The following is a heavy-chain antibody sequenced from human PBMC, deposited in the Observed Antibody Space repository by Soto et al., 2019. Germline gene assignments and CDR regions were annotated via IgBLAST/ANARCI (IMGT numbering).Heavy chain of an antibody. CDR3: ARGSSIAGLYYGMDV. J-gene: IGHJ6*02. V-gene: IGHV4-30-2*05. CDR1: GGSISSGGYS. Sequence: SETLSLTCGVSGGSISSGGYSWSWIRQPPGKGLEWIGYNYYSGITYYNPSLKSRVTISLDTSKNQFSLKLSSVTAADTAVYYCARGSSIAGLYYGMDVWGQGTTVTVSS. CDR2: NYYSGIT. D-gene: IGHD6-6*01.